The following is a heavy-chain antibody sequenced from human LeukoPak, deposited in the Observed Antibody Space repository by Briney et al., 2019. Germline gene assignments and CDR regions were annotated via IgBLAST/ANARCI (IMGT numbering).Heavy chain of an antibody. Sequence: ASVKVSCKASGYTFTSYYMHWVRQAPGQGLEWMGIINPSGGSTSYAQKFQGRVTMTRDTSTSTVYMELSSLRSEDTAVYYCARGGHLEMATISYYYYYGMDVWGQGTTVTVSS. CDR3: ARGGHLEMATISYYYYYGMDV. V-gene: IGHV1-46*01. D-gene: IGHD5-24*01. CDR1: GYTFTSYY. J-gene: IGHJ6*02. CDR2: INPSGGST.